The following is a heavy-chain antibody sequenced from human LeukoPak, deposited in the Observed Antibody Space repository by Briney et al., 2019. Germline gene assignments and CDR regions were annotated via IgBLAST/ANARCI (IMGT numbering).Heavy chain of an antibody. D-gene: IGHD5-18*01. CDR2: IHPKSGDT. CDR3: SRGSGISYGGIDY. V-gene: IGHV1-2*02. J-gene: IGHJ4*02. Sequence: ASVKVSCKASGYTFTGYYMHWVRQAPGQGLEWMGWIHPKSGDTKYAQKFLGRVTLTRDTSTTIVYMELKWLTSDDTAVYYCSRGSGISYGGIDYWGQGTLVTVSS. CDR1: GYTFTGYY.